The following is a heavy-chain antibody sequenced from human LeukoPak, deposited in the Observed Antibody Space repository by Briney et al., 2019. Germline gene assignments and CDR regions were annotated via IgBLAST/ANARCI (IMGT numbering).Heavy chain of an antibody. Sequence: GGSLRLSCAASGFTFSTYWMHWVRQAPGKGLMWVSRMNRGGSTINYADSVKGRFTISRDNAKNTLYLQMDSLRAEDTAVYYCAKSTGMIVVVINTHYYFDYWGQGTLVTVSS. CDR2: MNRGGSTI. J-gene: IGHJ4*02. CDR3: AKSTGMIVVVINTHYYFDY. CDR1: GFTFSTYW. V-gene: IGHV3-74*01. D-gene: IGHD3-22*01.